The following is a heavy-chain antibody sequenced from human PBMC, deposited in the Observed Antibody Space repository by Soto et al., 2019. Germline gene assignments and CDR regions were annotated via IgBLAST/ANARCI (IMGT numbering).Heavy chain of an antibody. CDR1: GFTFSSYG. Sequence: QVQLVESGGGVVQPGRSLRLSCAASGFTFSSYGMHWVRQAPGKGLEWVAVISYDGSNKYYADSVKGRFTISRDNSKNTLYLQMNGLRAEDTAVYYCAKAGGQRFDYWGQGTLVTVSS. J-gene: IGHJ4*02. CDR2: ISYDGSNK. V-gene: IGHV3-30*18. CDR3: AKAGGQRFDY. D-gene: IGHD6-25*01.